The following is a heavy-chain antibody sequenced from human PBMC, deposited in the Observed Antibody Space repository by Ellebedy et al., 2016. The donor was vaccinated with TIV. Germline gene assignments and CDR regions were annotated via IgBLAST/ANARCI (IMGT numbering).Heavy chain of an antibody. CDR1: GYSISSGFF. CDR3: ARESTVPVAGRALDF. Sequence: SETLSLTCTVSGYSISSGFFWSWFRQPPGKGLEWIGSTYHNENMYYNSSLKSRVTISVDTSKNQFSLKLSSVTAADTAVYFCARESTVPVAGRALDFWGQGTLVTVSS. CDR2: TYHNENM. V-gene: IGHV4-38-2*02. D-gene: IGHD6-19*01. J-gene: IGHJ4*02.